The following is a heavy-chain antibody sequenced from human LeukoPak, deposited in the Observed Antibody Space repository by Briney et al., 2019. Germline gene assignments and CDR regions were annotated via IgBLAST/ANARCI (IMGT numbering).Heavy chain of an antibody. D-gene: IGHD2-21*02. CDR1: GGSFSGYY. CDR2: INHSGSI. Sequence: SETLSLTCAVYGGSFSGYYWSWIRQPPGKGLEWIGEINHSGSINYNPSLKSRVTISVDTSKNQFSLKLSSVTAADTAVYYCARGSGMVTAASNWFDPWGQGTLVTVSS. J-gene: IGHJ5*02. CDR3: ARGSGMVTAASNWFDP. V-gene: IGHV4-34*01.